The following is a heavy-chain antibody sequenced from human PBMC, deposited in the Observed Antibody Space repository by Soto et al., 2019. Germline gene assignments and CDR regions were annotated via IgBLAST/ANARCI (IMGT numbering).Heavy chain of an antibody. CDR2: IYYSGST. CDR3: ARDQHYGDYDWYFDY. D-gene: IGHD4-17*01. Sequence: QVQLQESGPGLVKPSQTLSLTCTVSGGSISSGGYYWSWIRQHPGKGLEWIGYIYYSGSTYYNPSLKSRVTISVDTSKNQFSLKLSSVTAADTAVYYCARDQHYGDYDWYFDYWGQGTLVTVSS. J-gene: IGHJ4*02. CDR1: GGSISSGGYY. V-gene: IGHV4-31*03.